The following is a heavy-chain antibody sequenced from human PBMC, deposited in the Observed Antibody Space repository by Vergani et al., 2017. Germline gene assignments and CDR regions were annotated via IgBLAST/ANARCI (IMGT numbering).Heavy chain of an antibody. CDR2: ISSSSSYI. D-gene: IGHD6-19*01. Sequence: EVHLVESGGGLVKSGGSLRLSCAASGFTFSSYSMNWVRQAPGKGLEWVSSISSSSSYIYYADSVKGRFTISRDNAKNSLYLQMNSLRAEDTAVYYCARGHKGYSNGGYWSQGTLVTVSS. J-gene: IGHJ4*02. CDR3: ARGHKGYSNGGY. V-gene: IGHV3-21*01. CDR1: GFTFSSYS.